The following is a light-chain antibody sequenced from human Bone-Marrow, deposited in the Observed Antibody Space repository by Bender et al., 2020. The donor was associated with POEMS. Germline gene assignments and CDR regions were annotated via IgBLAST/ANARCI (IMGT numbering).Light chain of an antibody. CDR2: DVA. J-gene: IGLJ3*02. Sequence: QSALTQPASVSGSPGQSITISCAGSSSDVGAYNYVSWFQQHPGKAPKLMISDVADRPSGVSDRFSGSKSGSTASLTISGLQAEDEADYYCSSYSKNTVMFGGGTKLTVL. CDR3: SSYSKNTVM. V-gene: IGLV2-14*01. CDR1: SSDVGAYNY.